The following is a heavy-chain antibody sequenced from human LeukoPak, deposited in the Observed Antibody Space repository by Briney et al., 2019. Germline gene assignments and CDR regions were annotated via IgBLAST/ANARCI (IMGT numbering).Heavy chain of an antibody. Sequence: PGRSLRLSCAASGFTFDDYAMHWVRQAPGKGLEWVSGISCNSGSIGYADSVKGRFTISRDNAKNSLYLQMNSLRAEDTALYYCAKFNGSGSYYERGYYGMDVWGQGTTVTVSS. CDR1: GFTFDDYA. CDR3: AKFNGSGSYYERGYYGMDV. J-gene: IGHJ6*02. D-gene: IGHD3-10*01. CDR2: ISCNSGSI. V-gene: IGHV3-9*01.